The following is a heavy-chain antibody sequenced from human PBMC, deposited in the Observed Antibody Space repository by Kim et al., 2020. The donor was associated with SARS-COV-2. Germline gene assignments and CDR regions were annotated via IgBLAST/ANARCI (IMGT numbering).Heavy chain of an antibody. D-gene: IGHD2-2*02. CDR1: GFTFSIYS. CDR3: ARVVSSGYTVDY. J-gene: IGHJ4*02. V-gene: IGHV3-48*02. CDR2: ISSTSRNI. Sequence: GGSLRLSCAASGFTFSIYSIDWVRRAPGKGLEWIIYISSTSRNIYYAESVKGRFTVSRDNAENSVYLQMDSLTDEDTALYYCARVVSSGYTVDYWGQGTPLTLSS.